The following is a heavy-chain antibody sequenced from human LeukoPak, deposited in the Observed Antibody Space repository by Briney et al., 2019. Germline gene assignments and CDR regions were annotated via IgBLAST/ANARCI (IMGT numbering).Heavy chain of an antibody. CDR1: GGSFSGYY. J-gene: IGHJ6*03. CDR2: INHSGST. V-gene: IGHV4-34*01. D-gene: IGHD4-11*01. Sequence: SETLSLTCAVSGGSFSGYYWSWIRQPPGKGLERIGEINHSGSTNYNPSLKSRVTISVDTSKNRFSLRLTSVTAADTAVYYCAHPRRTVTDSLAYYYMNVWGKGTTVTVSS. CDR3: AHPRRTVTDSLAYYYMNV.